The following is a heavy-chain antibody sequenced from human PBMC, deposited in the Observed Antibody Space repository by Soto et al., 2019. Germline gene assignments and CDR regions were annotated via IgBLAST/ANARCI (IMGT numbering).Heavy chain of an antibody. CDR3: AREGGEYGSGSYLGYYYYYGMDV. V-gene: IGHV1-69*01. CDR2: IIPIFGTA. CDR1: GGTFSSYA. Sequence: QVQLVQSGAEVKKPGSSVKVSCKVSGGTFSSYAISWVRQAPGQGLEWMGGIIPIFGTANYAKKFQGRVTITADESKSTAYRELSSLRSEDTAVYYCAREGGEYGSGSYLGYYYYYGMDVWGQGTTVTVSS. D-gene: IGHD3-10*01. J-gene: IGHJ6*02.